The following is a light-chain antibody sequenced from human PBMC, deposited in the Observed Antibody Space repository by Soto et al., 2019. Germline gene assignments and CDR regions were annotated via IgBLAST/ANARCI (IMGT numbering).Light chain of an antibody. CDR2: GAS. CDR3: QQYNNWPYT. Sequence: EIVMTQSPATLSVSPGERATLSCRASQSVSSNLAWYQQKPGQAPTLLIYGASTRATGIPARFSGSGSGTEFTLTISSRQSEDFAVYYCQQYNNWPYTFGQGTKLEIK. J-gene: IGKJ2*01. V-gene: IGKV3-15*01. CDR1: QSVSSN.